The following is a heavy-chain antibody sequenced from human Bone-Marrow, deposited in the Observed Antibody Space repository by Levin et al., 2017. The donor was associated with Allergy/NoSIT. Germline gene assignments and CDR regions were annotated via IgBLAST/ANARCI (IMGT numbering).Heavy chain of an antibody. Sequence: SCATSGFIFNNAWMSWVRRAPGKGLEWVGRIKSERDGGTTDYGAPVKGRFTISRDDSKNTLYLLMNSLKTEDTAVYYCSIDRYCSSRNCFEYFDYWGQGNLVTVSS. CDR1: GFIFNNAW. CDR3: SIDRYCSSRNCFEYFDY. J-gene: IGHJ4*02. CDR2: IKSERDGGTT. D-gene: IGHD2-2*01. V-gene: IGHV3-15*01.